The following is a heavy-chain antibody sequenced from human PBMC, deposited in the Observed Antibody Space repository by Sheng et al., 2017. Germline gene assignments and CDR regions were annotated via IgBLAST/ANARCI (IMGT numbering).Heavy chain of an antibody. J-gene: IGHJ4*02. D-gene: IGHD1-1*01. Sequence: EVQLLESGGGLVQPGGSLRLSCAASGFTFSSYAMSWVRQAPGKGLEWVSAISGSGGSTYYADSVKGRFTISRDNSKNTLYLQMNSLRAEDTAVYYCAKDLAGTNVLRLPYYFDYWVQGTLVTVSS. V-gene: IGHV3-23*01. CDR1: GFTFSSYA. CDR3: AKDLAGTNVLRLPYYFDY. CDR2: ISGSGGST.